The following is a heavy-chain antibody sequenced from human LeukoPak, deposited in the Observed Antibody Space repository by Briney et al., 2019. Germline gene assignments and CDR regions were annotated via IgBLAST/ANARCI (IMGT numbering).Heavy chain of an antibody. CDR1: GFTFSTYA. CDR3: AGSSSWYFFDY. J-gene: IGHJ4*02. CDR2: ISGRGVTT. Sequence: PGTSLRLSCAASGFTFSTYALSWVRQAPGKGLEWVSTISGRGVTTYYADSVKGRFTISRDNSKNTLYLQMNSLRAEDTALYYCAGSSSWYFFDYWGQGTLVTVSS. D-gene: IGHD6-13*01. V-gene: IGHV3-23*01.